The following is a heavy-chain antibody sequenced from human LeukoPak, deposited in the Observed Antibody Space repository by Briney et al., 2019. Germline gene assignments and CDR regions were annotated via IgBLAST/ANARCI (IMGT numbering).Heavy chain of an antibody. Sequence: TSETLSLTCAVYGGSFSGYYWSWIRQPPGKGLEWIGEINHSGSTNYNPSLKSRVTISVDTSKNQFSLKLSSVTAADTAVYYCARHLYPPIAARQPDDAFDIWGQGTMVTVSS. CDR2: INHSGST. CDR1: GGSFSGYY. D-gene: IGHD6-6*01. CDR3: ARHLYPPIAARQPDDAFDI. V-gene: IGHV4-34*01. J-gene: IGHJ3*02.